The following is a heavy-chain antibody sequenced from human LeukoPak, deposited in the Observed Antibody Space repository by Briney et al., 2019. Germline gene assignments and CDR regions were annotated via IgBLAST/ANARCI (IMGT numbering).Heavy chain of an antibody. J-gene: IGHJ4*02. CDR3: ARRFGSGSYLYYYDY. V-gene: IGHV5-51*01. CDR2: IYSGDSDT. CDR1: GYSFTSYW. Sequence: GESLKISCKGSGYSFTSYWIGWVRQMPGKGLEWMGIIYSGDSDTRYSPSFQGQVTISADKSISTAYLQWSSLKASDTAMYYCARRFGSGSYLYYYDYWGQGTLVTVSS. D-gene: IGHD1-26*01.